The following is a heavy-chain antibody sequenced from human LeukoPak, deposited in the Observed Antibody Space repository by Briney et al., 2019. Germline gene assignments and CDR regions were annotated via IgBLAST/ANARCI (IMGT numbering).Heavy chain of an antibody. D-gene: IGHD3-10*01. J-gene: IGHJ5*02. CDR3: AREGWYYGSGNYYWFDP. Sequence: GASVKVSCKASGYTFSSYAISWGRQAPGQGLEWVGWISAYNGNTNYAQNFQGRVTMTTDTSTSTAYMELRSLRSDDTAVYYCAREGWYYGSGNYYWFDPWGQGTLVTVSS. V-gene: IGHV1-18*01. CDR1: GYTFSSYA. CDR2: ISAYNGNT.